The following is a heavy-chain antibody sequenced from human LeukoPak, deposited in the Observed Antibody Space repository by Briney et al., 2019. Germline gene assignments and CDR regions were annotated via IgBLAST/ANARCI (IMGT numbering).Heavy chain of an antibody. CDR2: INHSGST. CDR1: GGSFSGYY. Sequence: PSETLSLTCAVYGGSFSGYYWSWIRQPPGKGLEWIGEINHSGSTSYNPSLKSRVTISVDTSKNQFSLKLSSVTAADTAVYYCARHSTTRYYYDSSGRTGAFDIWGQGTMVTVSS. J-gene: IGHJ3*02. D-gene: IGHD3-22*01. V-gene: IGHV4-34*01. CDR3: ARHSTTRYYYDSSGRTGAFDI.